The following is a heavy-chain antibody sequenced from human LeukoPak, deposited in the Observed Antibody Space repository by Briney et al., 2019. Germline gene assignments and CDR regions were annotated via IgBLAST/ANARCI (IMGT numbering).Heavy chain of an antibody. D-gene: IGHD2-15*01. J-gene: IGHJ5*02. CDR3: ARGRVVRRWFDP. CDR1: GGSFSGYY. V-gene: IGHV4-34*01. CDR2: INHSGST. Sequence: SETLSLTCAVYGGSFSGYYWSWIRQPPGKGLEWIGEINHSGSTNYNPSLKSRVTISVDTSKNQFSLKLSSVTAADTAVYYCARGRVVRRWFDPWGQGTLVTVSS.